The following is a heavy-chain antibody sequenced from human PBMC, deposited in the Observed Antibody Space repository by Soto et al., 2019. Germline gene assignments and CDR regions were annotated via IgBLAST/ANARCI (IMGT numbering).Heavy chain of an antibody. CDR2: IFPSGTT. V-gene: IGHV4-30-2*01. CDR3: ARSREFDY. CDR1: GGSLSGATYS. Sequence: SETLSLTCGVSGGSLSGATYSWNWIRQPPGKGLEWIGYIFPSGTTYYNPSLKSRVAISIDVSKNQFSLSLRSLTAADTAVYYCARSREFDYWSQGTLVTVSS. J-gene: IGHJ4*02.